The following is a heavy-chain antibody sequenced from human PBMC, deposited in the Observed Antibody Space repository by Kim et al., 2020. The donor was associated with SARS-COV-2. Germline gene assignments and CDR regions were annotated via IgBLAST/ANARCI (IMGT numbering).Heavy chain of an antibody. CDR2: INHSGST. CDR3: ARGTIGGSGSYSFDY. D-gene: IGHD3-10*01. Sequence: SETLSLTCAVYGGSFSGYYWSWIRQPPGKGLEWIGEINHSGSTNYNPSLKSRVTISVDTSKNQFSLKLSSVTAADTAVYYCARGTIGGSGSYSFDYWGHGTLVTVSS. V-gene: IGHV4-34*01. J-gene: IGHJ4*01. CDR1: GGSFSGYY.